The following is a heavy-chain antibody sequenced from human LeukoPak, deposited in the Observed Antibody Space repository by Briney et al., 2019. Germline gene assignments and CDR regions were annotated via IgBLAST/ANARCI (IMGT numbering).Heavy chain of an antibody. D-gene: IGHD6-19*01. CDR3: ARDHKKRSSGWGYYYYYGMDV. J-gene: IGHJ6*04. CDR2: IRAYNGNT. Sequence: GASVKVSCKASGYTFTSYGISWVRQAPGQGLEWMGWIRAYNGNTNYAQKLQGRVTMTTDTSTSTAYMELRSLRSDDTAVYYCARDHKKRSSGWGYYYYYGMDVWGKGTTVTVSS. CDR1: GYTFTSYG. V-gene: IGHV1-18*04.